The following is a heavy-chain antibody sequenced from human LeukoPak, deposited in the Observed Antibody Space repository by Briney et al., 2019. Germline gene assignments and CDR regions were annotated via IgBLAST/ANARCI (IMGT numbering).Heavy chain of an antibody. CDR3: AGYGVYPY. Sequence: SVGSLRLPCAASGFAVNTYDMHWVRQAPGEGPQWIAYFGISGTIYYADSVRGRFTISRDSAKNSLYLQMNGLRVDDTAIYYCAGYGVYPYWGQGTPVTVSS. D-gene: IGHD5/OR15-5a*01. CDR2: FGISGTI. CDR1: GFAVNTYD. V-gene: IGHV3-48*01. J-gene: IGHJ4*02.